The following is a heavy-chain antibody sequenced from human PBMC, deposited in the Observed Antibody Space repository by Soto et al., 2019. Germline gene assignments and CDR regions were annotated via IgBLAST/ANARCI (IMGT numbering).Heavy chain of an antibody. CDR2: IYYSGST. CDR1: GGSIRSGGYY. D-gene: IGHD2-2*01. V-gene: IGHV4-31*03. CDR3: ARQEYGNQLFIWFDP. J-gene: IGHJ5*02. Sequence: SETLSLTCTVSGGSIRSGGYYWSWIRQHPGKGLEWIGYIYYSGSTYYNPSLKSRVTISVDTSKNQFSLKLSSVAAADTAVYYCARQEYGNQLFIWFDPWGQGTLVTVSS.